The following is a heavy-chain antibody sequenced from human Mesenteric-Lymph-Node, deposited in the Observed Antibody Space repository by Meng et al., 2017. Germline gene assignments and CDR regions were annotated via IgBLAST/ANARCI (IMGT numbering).Heavy chain of an antibody. Sequence: LRLSCTVSGGSISSGSYYWSWIRQPAGKGLEWIGRIYTSGSTNYNPSLKSRVTISVDTSKNQFSLKLSSVTAADTAVYYCARDTSSWRGYYYYGMDVWGQGTTVTVSS. J-gene: IGHJ6*02. CDR3: ARDTSSWRGYYYYGMDV. CDR2: IYTSGST. V-gene: IGHV4-61*02. CDR1: GGSISSGSYY. D-gene: IGHD6-13*01.